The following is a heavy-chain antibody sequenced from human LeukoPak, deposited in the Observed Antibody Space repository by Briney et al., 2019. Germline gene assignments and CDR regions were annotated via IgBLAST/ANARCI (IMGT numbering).Heavy chain of an antibody. Sequence: ASVKVSCKASGYTFTSYYIHWVRQAPGQGLEWMGIINPSGGSTSYAQKFQGRVTMTRDTSTSTVYMELSSLRSEDTAVYYCARTARGVIIKETMFDPWGQGTLVTVSS. V-gene: IGHV1-46*01. D-gene: IGHD3-10*01. J-gene: IGHJ5*02. CDR3: ARTARGVIIKETMFDP. CDR2: INPSGGST. CDR1: GYTFTSYY.